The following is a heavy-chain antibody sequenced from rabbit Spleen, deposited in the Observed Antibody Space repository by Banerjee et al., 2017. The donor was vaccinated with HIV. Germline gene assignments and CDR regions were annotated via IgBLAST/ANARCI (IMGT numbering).Heavy chain of an antibody. CDR2: IEPIFGNT. Sequence: QEQLVESGGGLVQPGGSLKLSCKASGFDFSNYGVSWVRQAPGKGLEWIGYIEPIFGNTYYANWVNGRFTISSHNAQNTLYLQLSSLTAADTATDFCVRDQAGDADYGPYYLNLWGPGTLVTVS. J-gene: IGHJ4*01. V-gene: IGHV1S47*01. CDR1: GFDFSNYG. CDR3: VRDQAGDADYGPYYLNL. D-gene: IGHD2-1*01.